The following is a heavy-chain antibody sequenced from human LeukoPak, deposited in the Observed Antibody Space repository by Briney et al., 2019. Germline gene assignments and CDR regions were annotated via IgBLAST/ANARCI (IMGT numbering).Heavy chain of an antibody. Sequence: PGGSLRLSSAASGFTFTNYAVGWVGQAPGKGLEWVSGISASGGSTYYADSVKGRFTVSRDNSKNTLYLQMNSLRVEDTAIYYCAKARSGWYLFDYWGQETLVTVSS. CDR1: GFTFTNYA. V-gene: IGHV3-23*01. CDR3: AKARSGWYLFDY. J-gene: IGHJ4*02. CDR2: ISASGGST. D-gene: IGHD6-19*01.